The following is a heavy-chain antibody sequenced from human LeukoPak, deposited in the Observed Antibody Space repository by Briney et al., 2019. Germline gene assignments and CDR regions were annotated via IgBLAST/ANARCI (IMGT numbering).Heavy chain of an antibody. V-gene: IGHV4-34*01. D-gene: IGHD3-10*01. CDR1: GGSFSGYY. J-gene: IGHJ6*03. CDR3: ARTGRGDLYYYYMDV. CDR2: INHSGST. Sequence: SETLSLTCAVYGGSFSGYYWSWIRQPLGKGLEWTGEINHSGSTNYNPFLKSRVTISVDTSKNQFSLKLSSVTAADTAVYYCARTGRGDLYYYYMDVWGKGTTVTVSS.